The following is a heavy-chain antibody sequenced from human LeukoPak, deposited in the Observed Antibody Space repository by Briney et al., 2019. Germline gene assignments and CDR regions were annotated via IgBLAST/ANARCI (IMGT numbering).Heavy chain of an antibody. CDR2: ISSSSSYI. CDR1: GFTFSSYA. J-gene: IGHJ4*02. CDR3: ARDSYGDYVY. Sequence: GGSLRLSCAASGFTFSSYAMSWVRQAPGKGLEWVSSISSSSSYIYYADSVEGRFTISRDNAKNSLYLQMNSLRAEDTAVYYCARDSYGDYVYWGQGTLVTVSS. V-gene: IGHV3-21*01. D-gene: IGHD4-17*01.